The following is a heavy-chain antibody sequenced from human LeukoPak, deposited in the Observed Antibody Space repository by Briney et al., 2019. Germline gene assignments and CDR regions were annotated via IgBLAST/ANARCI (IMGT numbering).Heavy chain of an antibody. V-gene: IGHV3-30*18. J-gene: IGHJ4*02. CDR1: GFTFSSYG. CDR3: AKDQSIVVVVAAATPDY. CDR2: ISYDGSNK. D-gene: IGHD2-15*01. Sequence: PGGSLRLSCAASGFTFSSYGMHWVRQAPGKGLEWVAVISYDGSNKYYADSVKGRLTISRDNSKNTLYLQMNSLRAEGTAVYYCAKDQSIVVVVAAATPDYWGQGTLVTVSS.